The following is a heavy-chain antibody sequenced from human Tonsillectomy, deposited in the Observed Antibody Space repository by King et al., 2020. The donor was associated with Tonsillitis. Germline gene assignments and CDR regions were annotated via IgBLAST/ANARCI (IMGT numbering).Heavy chain of an antibody. D-gene: IGHD4-23*01. CDR3: ARGRHDSGVNYIYY. V-gene: IGHV1-2*02. Sequence: QLVQSGAEVKKTGASVKVSCKASGYTLTGYYTHWVRQAPGQGLEWMGWINFNNGDTNYAEKLQGRVTMTRDTSITTDYMELSRLRSDDTPVYYCARGRHDSGVNYIYYWGQGTLVTVSS. CDR2: INFNNGDT. J-gene: IGHJ4*02. CDR1: GYTLTGYY.